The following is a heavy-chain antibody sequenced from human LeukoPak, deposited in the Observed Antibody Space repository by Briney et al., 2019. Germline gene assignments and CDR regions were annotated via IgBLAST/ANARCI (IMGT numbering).Heavy chain of an antibody. J-gene: IGHJ4*02. Sequence: PSETLSLTCTVSGGSINTYHWSWIRQPAVKGLEWIGHIYSSGDTNYNPSLKSRVTMSVDKSRNEVSLQLTSVTAADTAVYYCARDLRYCSGSTCHSGFDSWGRGTLVTVSS. V-gene: IGHV4-4*07. CDR1: GGSINTYH. CDR3: ARDLRYCSGSTCHSGFDS. CDR2: IYSSGDT. D-gene: IGHD2-8*02.